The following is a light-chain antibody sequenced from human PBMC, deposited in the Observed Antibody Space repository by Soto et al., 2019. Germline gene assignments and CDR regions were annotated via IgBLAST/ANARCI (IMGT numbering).Light chain of an antibody. V-gene: IGKV3D-20*02. J-gene: IGKJ5*01. Sequence: EIILTHSPDTLSFSPWEIATLSFSSSQSVSSSYLAWYQQKPGQAPRLLISDASNRATGIPARFSGSGSGTDFTLTISSLEPEDFAVYYCHQSQYWPPINFGQGTRLEIK. CDR3: HQSQYWPPIN. CDR1: QSVSSSY. CDR2: DAS.